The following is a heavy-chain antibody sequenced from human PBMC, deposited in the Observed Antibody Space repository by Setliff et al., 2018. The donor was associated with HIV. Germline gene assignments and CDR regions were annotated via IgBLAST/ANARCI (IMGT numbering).Heavy chain of an antibody. CDR2: MNPNSGNT. D-gene: IGHD6-6*01. V-gene: IGHV1-8*03. CDR1: EYTFTSYN. CDR3: ARETERWYSSSSGRAFDI. Sequence: GASVKVSCKASEYTFTSYNINWVRQATGQGLEWMGWMNPNSGNTGYAQKFQGRVTITRNTFISTAYMELSSLRSEDTAVYYCARETERWYSSSSGRAFDIWGQGTVVT. J-gene: IGHJ3*02.